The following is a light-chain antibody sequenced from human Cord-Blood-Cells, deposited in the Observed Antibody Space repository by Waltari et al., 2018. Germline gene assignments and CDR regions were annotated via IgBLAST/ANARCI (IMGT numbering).Light chain of an antibody. CDR3: AAWDDSLNGWV. CDR1: SSNLGRKT. V-gene: IGLV1-44*01. Sequence: QPVLTQPPSASGSPGQSVPISCSGISSNLGRKTEKWYQQLPGTAPKLLIYSNNQRPSGVPDRFSGSKSGTSASLAISGLQSEDEADYYCAAWDDSLNGWVFGGGTKLTVL. CDR2: SNN. J-gene: IGLJ3*02.